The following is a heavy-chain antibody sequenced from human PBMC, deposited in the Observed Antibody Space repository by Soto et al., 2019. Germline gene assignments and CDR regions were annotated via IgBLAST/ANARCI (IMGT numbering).Heavy chain of an antibody. CDR3: AREGYCSSTSCYSFDY. CDR2: ISSNGGST. Sequence: SGGGLRLSCAASGFTFSSYAMDWVRHAPGEGLEYVSAISSNGGSTYYANSVKGRFTISRDNSKNTLYLQMGSLRAEDMAVYYCAREGYCSSTSCYSFDYWGQGTLVTVSS. D-gene: IGHD2-2*01. V-gene: IGHV3-64*01. J-gene: IGHJ4*02. CDR1: GFTFSSYA.